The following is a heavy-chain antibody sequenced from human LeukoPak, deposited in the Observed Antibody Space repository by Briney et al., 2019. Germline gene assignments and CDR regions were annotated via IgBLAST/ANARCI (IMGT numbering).Heavy chain of an antibody. CDR3: AKDRTPSSYYYHGMDV. CDR1: GFTFSSYG. D-gene: IGHD2-15*01. Sequence: RRSLRLSCAASGFTFSSYGMHWVRQAPGKGLEWVAVISYDGSNKYYADSVKGRFTISRDNSKNTLYLQMNSLRAEDTAVYYCAKDRTPSSYYYHGMDVWGQGTTVTVSS. CDR2: ISYDGSNK. V-gene: IGHV3-30*18. J-gene: IGHJ6*02.